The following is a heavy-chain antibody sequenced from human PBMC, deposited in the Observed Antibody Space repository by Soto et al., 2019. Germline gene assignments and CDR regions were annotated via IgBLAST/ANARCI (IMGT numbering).Heavy chain of an antibody. J-gene: IGHJ4*02. CDR3: AKVISHASGRYYLDY. V-gene: IGHV1-18*01. CDR1: GYTFTKYG. Sequence: QVQLVQSGAEVKKPGTSVKVSCKASGYTFTKYGITWVRQAPGQGLEWMGWISVYNGNTKYGQKFRDRVTMTTDTSTTTAYMELRSLRSDDTAVYYCAKVISHASGRYYLDYWGQGTLVTVSS. CDR2: ISVYNGNT.